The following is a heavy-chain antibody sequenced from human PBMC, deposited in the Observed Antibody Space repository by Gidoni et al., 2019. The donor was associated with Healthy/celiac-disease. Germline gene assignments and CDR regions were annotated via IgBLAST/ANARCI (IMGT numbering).Heavy chain of an antibody. CDR2: IYYSGST. CDR3: ARGPPYGYYFDY. D-gene: IGHD3-22*01. CDR1: RGSISSGGYY. Sequence: QVQLQESGPGLVKPSQTLSLTCTVSRGSISSGGYYWSWMRQHPGKGLEWIGYIYYSGSTYYNPSLKSRVTISLDTSNNQFSLKLNSVTAADTAVYYCARGPPYGYYFDYWGQGTLVTVSS. V-gene: IGHV4-31*03. J-gene: IGHJ4*02.